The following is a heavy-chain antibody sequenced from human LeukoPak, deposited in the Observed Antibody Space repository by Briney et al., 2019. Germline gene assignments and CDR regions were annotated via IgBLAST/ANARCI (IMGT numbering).Heavy chain of an antibody. CDR1: GGSISSYY. J-gene: IGHJ4*02. CDR2: IYYSGST. D-gene: IGHD3-10*01. V-gene: IGHV4-59*08. Sequence: SETLSLTCTVSGGSISSYYWSWIRQPPGKGLEWIGYIYYSGSTYYNPSLKSRVTISVDTSKHHFSLKLSSVTAADTAVYYCASQTYGSGSYKDYWGQGTLVTVSS. CDR3: ASQTYGSGSYKDY.